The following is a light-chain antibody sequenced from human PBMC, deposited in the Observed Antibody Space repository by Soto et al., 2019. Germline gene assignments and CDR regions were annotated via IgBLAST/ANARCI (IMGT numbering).Light chain of an antibody. V-gene: IGKV1-39*01. J-gene: IGKJ1*01. CDR1: QTIRNF. CDR2: AVS. CDR3: QQSYSTPGT. Sequence: DVQVTQSPSSLSASVGDRVTITCRSSQTIRNFLNWYQQKPGKVPNVLIYAVSNLRSGVPSRFSGSGSGTDFPLTISSLQPEDFATYYCQQSYSTPGTFGQGTKVELK.